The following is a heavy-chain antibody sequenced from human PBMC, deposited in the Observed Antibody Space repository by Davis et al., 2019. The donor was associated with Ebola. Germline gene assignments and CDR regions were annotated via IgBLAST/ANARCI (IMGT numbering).Heavy chain of an antibody. D-gene: IGHD3/OR15-3a*01. V-gene: IGHV5-51*01. Sequence: GESLKISCKGSGYSFSNYWVGWVRQMPGKGLEWMGIIYPGDSDTRYSPSFQGQVSISADKSISTAYLQWSSLKASDTAMYYCARTVSPDWAYGMDVWGQGTTVTVSS. CDR2: IYPGDSDT. J-gene: IGHJ6*02. CDR3: ARTVSPDWAYGMDV. CDR1: GYSFSNYW.